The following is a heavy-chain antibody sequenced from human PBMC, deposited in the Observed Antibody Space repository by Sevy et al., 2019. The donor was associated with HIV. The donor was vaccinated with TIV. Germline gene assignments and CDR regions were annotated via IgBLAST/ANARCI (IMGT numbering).Heavy chain of an antibody. V-gene: IGHV3-7*01. J-gene: IGHJ6*02. CDR3: AKSYCGSGTSYGMDL. CDR1: GFTFRNFW. Sequence: GGSLRLSCAVSGFTFRNFWMSWVRQAPGKGLEWVANIRQDGSEKYYVDSVRGRFTISRDNAKNSLFLQLNSLRADDTAIYYGAKSYCGSGTSYGMDLWGRGTTVTVSS. D-gene: IGHD3-10*01. CDR2: IRQDGSEK.